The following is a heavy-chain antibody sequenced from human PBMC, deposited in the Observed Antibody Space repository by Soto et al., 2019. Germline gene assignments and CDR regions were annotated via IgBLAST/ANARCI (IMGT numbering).Heavy chain of an antibody. CDR2: ISAYNGNT. V-gene: IGHV1-18*01. CDR3: ARSPYYYDSSGYYPYYGMDV. D-gene: IGHD3-22*01. J-gene: IGHJ6*02. Sequence: ASVKVSCKASGYTFTSYGISWVRQAPGQGLEWMGWISAYNGNTNYAQKLQGRVTMTTDTSTSTAYMELRSLRSDDTAVYYCARSPYYYDSSGYYPYYGMDVWGQGTTVTVSS. CDR1: GYTFTSYG.